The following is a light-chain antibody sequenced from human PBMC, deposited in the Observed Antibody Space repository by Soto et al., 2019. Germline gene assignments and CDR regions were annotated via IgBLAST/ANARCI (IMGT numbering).Light chain of an antibody. J-gene: IGLJ2*01. CDR2: DVT. CDR1: RSDVGNYNF. CDR3: SSYSSSRTRV. Sequence: QSALTHPASVSGSPGQSITISCTGTRSDVGNYNFVSWYQQHPGKAPKLMIYDVTDRPSGVSTRFSGSKSGNTASLTISGLQAEDEADYYCSSYSSSRTRVFGGGTKLTVL. V-gene: IGLV2-14*03.